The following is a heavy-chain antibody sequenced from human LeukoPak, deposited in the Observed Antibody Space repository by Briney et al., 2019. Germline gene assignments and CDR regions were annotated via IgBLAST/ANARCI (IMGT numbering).Heavy chain of an antibody. J-gene: IGHJ4*02. CDR2: ISYDGSNK. CDR3: ARDWAPGY. CDR1: GFTFSSYA. V-gene: IGHV3-30-3*01. Sequence: PGRSLRPSCAASGFTFSSYAMHWVRQAPGKGLEWVAVISYDGSNKYYADSVKGRFTISRDNSKNTLYLQMNSLRAEDTAVYYCARDWAPGYWGQGTLVTVSS. D-gene: IGHD3-16*01.